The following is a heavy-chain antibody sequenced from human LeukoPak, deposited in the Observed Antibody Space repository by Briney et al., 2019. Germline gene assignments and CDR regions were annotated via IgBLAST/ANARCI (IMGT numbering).Heavy chain of an antibody. J-gene: IGHJ4*02. CDR2: IKQDGSEK. CDR3: ARVHSSSWTGDYFDY. D-gene: IGHD6-13*01. Sequence: SGGSLRLSCAASGFTFSSYWMSWVRQAPGKGLEWVANIKQDGSEKYYVDSVKGRFTISRDNAKNSLYLQMNSLRAEDTAVYYCARVHSSSWTGDYFDYWGQGTLVTVSS. V-gene: IGHV3-7*01. CDR1: GFTFSSYW.